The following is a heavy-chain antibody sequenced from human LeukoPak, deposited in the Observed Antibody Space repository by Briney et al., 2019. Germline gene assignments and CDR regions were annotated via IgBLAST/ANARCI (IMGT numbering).Heavy chain of an antibody. CDR3: ARSPRLHYFDY. J-gene: IGHJ4*02. CDR1: GGSISSGDYY. V-gene: IGHV4-30-4*01. Sequence: SETLSLTCTVSGGSISSGDYYWSWIRQPPGKGLEWIGYIYYSGSTYYNPSLKSRVTISVDTSKNQFSLKLSSVTAADTAVYYCARSPRLHYFDYWGQGTLVTASS. CDR2: IYYSGST.